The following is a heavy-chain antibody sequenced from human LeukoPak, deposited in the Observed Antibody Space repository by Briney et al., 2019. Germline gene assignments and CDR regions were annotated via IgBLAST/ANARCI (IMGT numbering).Heavy chain of an antibody. CDR1: GGSISSYY. Sequence: SETLSLTCTVSGGSISSYYWSWIRQPPGKGLEWIGYIYYSGSTNCNPSLKSRVTISVDTSKNQFSLKLSSVTAADTAVYYCARLSIGFLRRGLDYWGQGTLVTVSS. D-gene: IGHD2/OR15-2a*01. V-gene: IGHV4-59*08. CDR2: IYYSGST. CDR3: ARLSIGFLRRGLDY. J-gene: IGHJ4*02.